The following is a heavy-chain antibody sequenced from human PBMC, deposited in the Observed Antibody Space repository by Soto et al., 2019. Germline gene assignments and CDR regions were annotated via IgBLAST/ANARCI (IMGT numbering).Heavy chain of an antibody. CDR2: IYYRGRT. V-gene: IGHV4-30-4*01. J-gene: IGHJ4*02. CDR1: GGSISSGDYY. Sequence: QVQLQESGPGLVKPSQTLSLTCTVSGGSISSGDYYWAWIRQPPGKGLEWIGHIYYRGRTYYNPSLTSRVTISVDTSKNQFSLNLNSVTASDTAVYFCARTYGGDYFDSWGQGTLVTVSS. CDR3: ARTYGGDYFDS. D-gene: IGHD2-21*01.